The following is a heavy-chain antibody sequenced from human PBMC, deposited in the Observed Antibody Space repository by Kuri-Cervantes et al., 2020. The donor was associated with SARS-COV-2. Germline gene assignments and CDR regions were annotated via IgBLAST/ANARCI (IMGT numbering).Heavy chain of an antibody. CDR2: INSDGSST. CDR3: AKAITYYYDSSGSSPFDY. V-gene: IGHV3-74*01. Sequence: GESLKISCAASGFTFSSYWMHWVRQAPGKGLVWVSRINSDGSSTSYADSVKGRFTISRDNAKNTLYLQMNSLRAEDTAVYYCAKAITYYYDSSGSSPFDYWGQGTLVTVSS. J-gene: IGHJ4*02. CDR1: GFTFSSYW. D-gene: IGHD3-22*01.